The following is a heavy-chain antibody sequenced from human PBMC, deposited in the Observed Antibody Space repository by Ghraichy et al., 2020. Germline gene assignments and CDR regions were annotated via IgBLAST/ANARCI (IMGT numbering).Heavy chain of an antibody. J-gene: IGHJ4*02. D-gene: IGHD2-8*02. CDR3: AKDPLFTGGTFGDYGGSGR. CDR1: GFNFNNYA. CDR2: ISDSGATT. Sequence: GGSLRLSCVASGFNFNNYAMSWVRQAPGKGLEWVSAISDSGATTHYADSVKGRFTISRDNSKSTLFLQVNSLRAEDTAVYYCAKDPLFTGGTFGDYGGSGRWGQGTLVSVSS. V-gene: IGHV3-23*01.